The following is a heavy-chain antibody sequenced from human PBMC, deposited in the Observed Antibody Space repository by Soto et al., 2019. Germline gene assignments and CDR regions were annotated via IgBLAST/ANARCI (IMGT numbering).Heavy chain of an antibody. J-gene: IGHJ3*02. V-gene: IGHV6-1*01. CDR1: GDSVSSNSAT. Sequence: QVQLQQSGPGLVKPSQTLSLTCVISGDSVSSNSATWNWIRQSPSRGLEWLGRTYYRSKWYNDYAVSVRSRITFDPDTSKNQFSLQLKSVTPEDTAVYFCARDGSATTDAFDIWGQGTMVTVSS. CDR2: TYYRSKWYN. D-gene: IGHD3-10*01. CDR3: ARDGSATTDAFDI.